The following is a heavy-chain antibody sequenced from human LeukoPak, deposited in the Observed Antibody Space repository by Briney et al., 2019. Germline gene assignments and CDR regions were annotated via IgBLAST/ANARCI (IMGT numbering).Heavy chain of an antibody. D-gene: IGHD2-2*01. CDR1: GGSISSYY. CDR2: IYTSGST. CDR3: ARDGEGYCSSTSCYEAWFDP. V-gene: IGHV4-4*07. Sequence: PSETLSLTCTVSGGSISSYYWSWLRQPAGKGLEWIGRIYTSGSTNYNPSLKSRVTMSVDTSKNQFSLKLSSVTAADTAVYYCARDGEGYCSSTSCYEAWFDPWGQGTLVTVSS. J-gene: IGHJ5*02.